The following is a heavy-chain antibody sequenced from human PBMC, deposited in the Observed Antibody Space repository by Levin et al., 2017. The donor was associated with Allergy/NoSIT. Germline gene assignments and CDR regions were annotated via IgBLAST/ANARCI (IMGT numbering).Heavy chain of an antibody. CDR2: IKSKTDGGTT. Sequence: PGGSLRLSCAASGFTFSNAWMSWVRQAPGKGLEWVGRIKSKTDGGTTDYAAPVKGRFTISRDDSKNTLYLQMNSLKTEDTAVDYCTTGPSGYCSGGSCYPFDYWGQGTLVTVSS. D-gene: IGHD2-15*01. V-gene: IGHV3-15*01. CDR1: GFTFSNAW. J-gene: IGHJ4*02. CDR3: TTGPSGYCSGGSCYPFDY.